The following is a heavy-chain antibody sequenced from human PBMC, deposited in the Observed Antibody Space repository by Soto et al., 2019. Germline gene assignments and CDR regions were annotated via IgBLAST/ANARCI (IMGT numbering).Heavy chain of an antibody. CDR2: IIPIFGTA. D-gene: IGHD6-6*01. J-gene: IGHJ6*02. CDR3: ARGGGAARAGRMGYYGMDV. CDR1: GGTFSSYA. V-gene: IGHV1-69*12. Sequence: QVQLVQSGAEVKKPGSSVKVSCKASGGTFSSYAISWVRQAPGQGLEWMGGIIPIFGTANYAQKLQGRVTITADESTSRAYMELSSLRSEDTAVYCCARGGGAARAGRMGYYGMDVWGQGTTVTVSS.